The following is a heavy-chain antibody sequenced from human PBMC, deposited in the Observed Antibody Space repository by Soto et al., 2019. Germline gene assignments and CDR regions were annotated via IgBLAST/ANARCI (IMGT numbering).Heavy chain of an antibody. J-gene: IGHJ4*02. V-gene: IGHV4-59*08. CDR3: ARHLSSTSSEVDY. D-gene: IGHD6-6*01. CDR2: IYYTGST. Sequence: PSETLSLTCTVSGGSISNYYWSWIGQPPGKGLEWVGYIYYTGSTNYNPSLKSRVTISVDTSKKQFSLNLSSVTAADTAVYYCARHLSSTSSEVDYWVLGTLVTVSS. CDR1: GGSISNYY.